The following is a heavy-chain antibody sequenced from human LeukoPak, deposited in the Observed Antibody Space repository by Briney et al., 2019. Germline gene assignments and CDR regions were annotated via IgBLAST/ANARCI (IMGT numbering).Heavy chain of an antibody. CDR1: GYRFTNYW. Sequence: GESLKISCKGSGYRFTNYWIGWVRQLPGKGLEWLGIIYPGGSDTRYSPSFQGQVTISADKSISTAYLQWSSLKASDTAMYYCARPPRDDSSAYYSAFDLWGQGTMVTVSS. D-gene: IGHD3-22*01. CDR2: IYPGGSDT. J-gene: IGHJ3*01. V-gene: IGHV5-51*01. CDR3: ARPPRDDSSAYYSAFDL.